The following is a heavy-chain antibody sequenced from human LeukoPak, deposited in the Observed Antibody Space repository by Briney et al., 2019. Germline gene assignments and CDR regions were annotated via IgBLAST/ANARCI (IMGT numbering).Heavy chain of an antibody. Sequence: GGSLRLSCASSGFTFSSYAITWVRQAPGKGLEWVSAISGSGGSTYYADSVKGRFTISRDNSKNTLHLQMNSLRAEDTAVYYCARESGTTETSCFDYWGQGTLVTVSS. CDR3: ARESGTTETSCFDY. D-gene: IGHD1-1*01. J-gene: IGHJ4*02. CDR2: ISGSGGST. CDR1: GFTFSSYA. V-gene: IGHV3-23*01.